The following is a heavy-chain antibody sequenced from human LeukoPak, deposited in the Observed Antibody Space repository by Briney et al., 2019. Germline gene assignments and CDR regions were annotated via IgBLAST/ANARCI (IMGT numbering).Heavy chain of an antibody. J-gene: IGHJ4*02. Sequence: GGSLRLSCAASGFTFSSYVMHWVRQAPGKGLEWVAIISYDGSNEYYADSVKGRFTISRDNSKNTLYLHMNSLRAEDTAVYYCAKRVVIPTGRYYDYWGQGTQVTVSS. CDR1: GFTFSSYV. D-gene: IGHD3-22*01. CDR2: ISYDGSNE. CDR3: AKRVVIPTGRYYDY. V-gene: IGHV3-30*04.